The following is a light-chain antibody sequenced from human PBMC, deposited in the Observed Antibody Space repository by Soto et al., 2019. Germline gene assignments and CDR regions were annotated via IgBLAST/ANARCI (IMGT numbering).Light chain of an antibody. V-gene: IGKV3-11*01. CDR1: QSIGSL. Sequence: EVVLTQSPATLSLSPGERVTLSCRASQSIGSLLGWSHHKPGQAPRLVIFDASNRATRVPARFSGSVSGTDFTLTIGSLEPDDGAVYYFQQRNHWPLTFGQATRLEIK. CDR2: DAS. CDR3: QQRNHWPLT. J-gene: IGKJ5*01.